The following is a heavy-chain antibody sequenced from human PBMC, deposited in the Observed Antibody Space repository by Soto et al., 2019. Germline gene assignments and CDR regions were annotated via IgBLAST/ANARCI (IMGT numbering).Heavy chain of an antibody. CDR3: ARTRRRPHSSSWYGVMGDAFDI. V-gene: IGHV4-34*01. CDR1: GGSFSGYY. CDR2: INHSGST. Sequence: SETLSLTCAVYGGSFSGYYWSWIRQPPGKGLEWIGEINHSGSTNYNPSLKSRVTISVDTSKNQFSLKLSSVTAADTAVYYCARTRRRPHSSSWYGVMGDAFDIWGQGTMVTVSS. D-gene: IGHD6-13*01. J-gene: IGHJ3*02.